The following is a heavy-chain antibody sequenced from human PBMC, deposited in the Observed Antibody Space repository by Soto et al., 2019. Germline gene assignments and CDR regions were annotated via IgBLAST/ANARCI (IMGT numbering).Heavy chain of an antibody. CDR2: IYYSGST. V-gene: IGHV4-31*03. CDR1: GGSISSGGYY. CDR3: ARDLSLWRGYGGNMDV. J-gene: IGHJ6*02. Sequence: QVQLQESGPGLVKPSQTLSLTCTVSGGSISSGGYYWSWIRQHPGKGLEWIGYIYYSGSTYYNPSLKRRVTISVDTAKTQFSLKLSSVTAADTAVDYCARDLSLWRGYGGNMDVWGQGTTVTGSS. D-gene: IGHD3-3*01.